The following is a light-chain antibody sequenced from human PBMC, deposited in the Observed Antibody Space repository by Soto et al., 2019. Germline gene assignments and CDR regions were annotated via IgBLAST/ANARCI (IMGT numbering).Light chain of an antibody. V-gene: IGLV2-18*02. J-gene: IGLJ1*01. Sequence: QSALTQPPSVSGSPGQSVTISCTGTSSDVGTYNRVSWYQQPPGTAPKLIIYEVSKRPSGVPDRFSGSKSGNTASLTISGLQAEDEADYYCSSYTSTSTLGVFGTGTKLTV. CDR3: SSYTSTSTLGV. CDR1: SSDVGTYNR. CDR2: EVS.